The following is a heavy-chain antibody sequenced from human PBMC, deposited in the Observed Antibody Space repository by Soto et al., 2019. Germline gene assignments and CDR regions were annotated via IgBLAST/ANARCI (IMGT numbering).Heavy chain of an antibody. CDR3: ARDALAVALDY. V-gene: IGHV3-30-3*01. Sequence: QVQLVESGGGVVQPGRSLRLSCAASGFTFSSYAMHWVRQAPGKGLEGVAVISYDGSNKYYADSVKGRFTISRDNSKNTLYLQMNSLRAEDTAVYYCARDALAVALDYWGQGTLVTVSS. J-gene: IGHJ4*02. CDR2: ISYDGSNK. D-gene: IGHD6-19*01. CDR1: GFTFSSYA.